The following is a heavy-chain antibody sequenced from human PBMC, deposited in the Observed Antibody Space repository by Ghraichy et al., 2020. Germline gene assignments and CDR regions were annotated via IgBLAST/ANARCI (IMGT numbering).Heavy chain of an antibody. CDR3: ARVFYYYDSSGPVTPWDWYFDL. CDR1: GFTVSSNY. CDR2: IYSGGST. Sequence: GGSLRLSCAASGFTVSSNYMSWVRQAPGKGLEWVSVIYSGGSTYYADSVKGRFTISRDNSKNTLYLQMNSLRAEDTAVYYCARVFYYYDSSGPVTPWDWYFDLWGRGTLVTVSS. J-gene: IGHJ2*01. D-gene: IGHD3-22*01. V-gene: IGHV3-53*01.